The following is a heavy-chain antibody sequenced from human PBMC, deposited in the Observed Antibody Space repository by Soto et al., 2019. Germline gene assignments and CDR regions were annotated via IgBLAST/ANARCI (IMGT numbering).Heavy chain of an antibody. D-gene: IGHD6-13*01. V-gene: IGHV3-23*01. CDR1: GFTFSSYA. Sequence: GESLKISCVASGFTFSSYAMSWVRQAPGKGLEWVSSISGSGGSTYYADSVKGRFTISRDNSKNTLYLQFNSLRAEDTAVYYCAKGPRIAARRDWFDPWGQGTLVTVSS. CDR2: ISGSGGST. CDR3: AKGPRIAARRDWFDP. J-gene: IGHJ5*02.